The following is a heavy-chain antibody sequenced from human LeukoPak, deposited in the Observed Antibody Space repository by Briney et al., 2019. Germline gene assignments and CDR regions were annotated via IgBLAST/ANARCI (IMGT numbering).Heavy chain of an antibody. CDR2: ISYDGSNK. J-gene: IGHJ3*02. CDR1: GFTFSSCG. D-gene: IGHD3-9*01. Sequence: PGGSLRLSCAASGFTFSSCGMHWVRQAPGKGLEWVAVISYDGSNKYYADSVKGRFTISRDNSKNTLYLQMNSLRAEDTAVYYCSGYYLHAFDIWGQGTMVTVSS. V-gene: IGHV3-30*03. CDR3: SGYYLHAFDI.